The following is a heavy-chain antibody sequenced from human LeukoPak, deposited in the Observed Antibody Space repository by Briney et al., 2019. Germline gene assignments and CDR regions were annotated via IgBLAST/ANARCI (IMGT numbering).Heavy chain of an antibody. CDR3: AKQPYYYYYLDV. J-gene: IGHJ6*03. D-gene: IGHD2-21*01. Sequence: GGSLRLSCAISGLTFHDYAMTWVRQAPGKGLEWVSTIVGDSSKTYYADSVKGRFTISRDNSNYMLFLHMNNLRAEDTAIYYCAKQPYYYYYLDVWGKGTTVPVSS. V-gene: IGHV3-23*01. CDR1: GLTFHDYA. CDR2: IVGDSSKT.